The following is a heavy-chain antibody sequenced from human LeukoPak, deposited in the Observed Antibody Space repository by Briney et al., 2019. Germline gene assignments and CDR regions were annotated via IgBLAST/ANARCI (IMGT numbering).Heavy chain of an antibody. D-gene: IGHD3-9*01. V-gene: IGHV1-46*01. CDR3: ARELTGRYGQAC. J-gene: IGHJ4*02. CDR1: GYTFTSYY. CDR2: INPSGGST. Sequence: ASVKVSCKASGYTFTSYYMHWVRQAPGQGLEWMGIINPSGGSTNYAQKFQGRVTMTRDASTSTVYMELRSLRSEDTALYYCARELTGRYGQACWGQGTLVTVSS.